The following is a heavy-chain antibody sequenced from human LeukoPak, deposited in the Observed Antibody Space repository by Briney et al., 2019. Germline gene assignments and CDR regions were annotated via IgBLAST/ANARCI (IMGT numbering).Heavy chain of an antibody. CDR1: GGSISSGSYY. Sequence: SETLSLTCTVSGGSISSGSYYWSWIRQPAGKGLEWIGRIYTSGSTNYNPSLKSRVTISVDTSKNQFSLKLSSVTAADTAVYYCARGAGWLIDYWGQGILVTVSS. J-gene: IGHJ4*02. CDR3: ARGAGWLIDY. V-gene: IGHV4-61*02. CDR2: IYTSGST. D-gene: IGHD3-16*01.